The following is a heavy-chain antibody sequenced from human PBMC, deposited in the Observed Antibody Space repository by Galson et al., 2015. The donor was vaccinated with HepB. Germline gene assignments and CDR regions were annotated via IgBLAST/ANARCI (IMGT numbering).Heavy chain of an antibody. Sequence: PALVKPTQTLTLTCTFSGFSLSTSGVGVGWIRQPPGKALEWLALIYWDDDKRYSPSLKSRLTITKDTSKNQVVLTMTNMDPVDTATYYCAHRRALAVAGTGGAFDIWGQGTMVTVSS. V-gene: IGHV2-5*02. CDR1: GFSLSTSGVG. D-gene: IGHD6-19*01. CDR2: IYWDDDK. J-gene: IGHJ3*02. CDR3: AHRRALAVAGTGGAFDI.